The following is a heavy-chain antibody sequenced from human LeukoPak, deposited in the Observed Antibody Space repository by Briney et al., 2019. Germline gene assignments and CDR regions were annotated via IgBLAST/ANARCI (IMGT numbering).Heavy chain of an antibody. CDR2: IIPSFRTT. CDR3: AKESRGWYFDY. D-gene: IGHD6-19*01. CDR1: GDTFSNHP. J-gene: IGHJ4*02. V-gene: IGHV1-69*05. Sequence: ASVTVSCKASGDTFSNHPISWVRQAPGQGLEWMGGIIPSFRTTNYAQKFQGRVTISTDKSTSTAYMELSRLRSDDTAVYYCAKESRGWYFDYWGQGTLVTVSS.